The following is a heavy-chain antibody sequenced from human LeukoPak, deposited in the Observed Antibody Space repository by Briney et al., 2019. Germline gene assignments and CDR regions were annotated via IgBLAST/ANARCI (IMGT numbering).Heavy chain of an antibody. CDR1: GYTFTAYY. Sequence: ASVKVSCKASGYTFTAYYIHWVRQAPGQGLQWMGWINPNSGGTNYAQKFQGRVTMTRDTSISTVYMELSRLRSDDTAVYYCARDLPGYYSTSGSRPFRHWGRGTLVTVSS. CDR3: ARDLPGYYSTSGSRPFRH. D-gene: IGHD2-15*01. V-gene: IGHV1-2*02. CDR2: INPNSGGT. J-gene: IGHJ1*01.